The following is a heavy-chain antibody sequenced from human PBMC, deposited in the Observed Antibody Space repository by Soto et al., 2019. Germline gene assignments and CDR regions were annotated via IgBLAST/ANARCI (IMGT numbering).Heavy chain of an antibody. V-gene: IGHV1-18*01. CDR3: ARDRGYCTGGSCWTHFDY. Sequence: QVQLVQSGAEVKKPGASVKVSCKASGYTFTSYRISWVRPAPGQGLEWMGWIRAYNGNTKYAQKIQGRVTRTTDTSTSTAYMELRSRRSDDTAVYYCARDRGYCTGGSCWTHFDYWGQGTLVTVSS. D-gene: IGHD2-15*01. CDR2: IRAYNGNT. J-gene: IGHJ4*02. CDR1: GYTFTSYR.